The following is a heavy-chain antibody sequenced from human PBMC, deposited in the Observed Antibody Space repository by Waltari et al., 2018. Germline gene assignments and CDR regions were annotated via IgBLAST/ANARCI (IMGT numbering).Heavy chain of an antibody. V-gene: IGHV4-34*01. Sequence: QVQLQQWGAGLLKPSETLSLTCAVYGGSFSGYYWSWIRQPPGKGLEWIGGINHSGSTNANPSLKSRVTISVDTSKTQFSLKLSSVTAADTAVYYCAREIPDDRIAAAGTYDYWGQGTLVTVSS. D-gene: IGHD6-13*01. J-gene: IGHJ4*02. CDR1: GGSFSGYY. CDR2: INHSGST. CDR3: AREIPDDRIAAAGTYDY.